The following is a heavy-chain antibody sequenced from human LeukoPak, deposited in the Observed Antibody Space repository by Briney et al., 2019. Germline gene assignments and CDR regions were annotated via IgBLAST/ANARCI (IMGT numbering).Heavy chain of an antibody. Sequence: ASVKVSCKASGYTFTSYYMHWVRQAPGQGLEWMGLINPSGGSTSYAQKFQGRVTMTRDTSTSTVYMELSSLRSEDTAVYYCARTRIAVADYYYYYGMDVWGQGTTVTVSS. D-gene: IGHD6-19*01. CDR2: INPSGGST. CDR1: GYTFTSYY. J-gene: IGHJ6*02. V-gene: IGHV1-46*01. CDR3: ARTRIAVADYYYYYGMDV.